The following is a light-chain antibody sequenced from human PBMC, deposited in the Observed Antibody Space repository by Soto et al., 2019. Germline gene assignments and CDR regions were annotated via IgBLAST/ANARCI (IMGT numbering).Light chain of an antibody. CDR3: CSYAGSYTHV. J-gene: IGLJ1*01. CDR2: DII. Sequence: QSVRPQPLSVSGSPGQSVTISCTGTNSDVGTYTYISWYQQHPGKAPKIIIYDIIKRPSEVPDRFSGSKSGNTASLTISWLKAEDEADYYSCSYAGSYTHVLGTGTKV. CDR1: NSDVGTYTY. V-gene: IGLV2-11*01.